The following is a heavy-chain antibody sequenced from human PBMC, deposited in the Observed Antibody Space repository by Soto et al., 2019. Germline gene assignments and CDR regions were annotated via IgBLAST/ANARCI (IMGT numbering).Heavy chain of an antibody. D-gene: IGHD3-10*01. CDR2: MKRDGSEK. J-gene: IGHJ4*02. Sequence: ESGGGLVQPGGSLRLSCAASGFTFSTYWMSWLRQPPGKGLEWVANMKRDGSEKFYLDSVEGRFTISRDNTKNSLYLQMNSLRAEDTAVYYCARSTFHSASGAFYPNYFDYWGQGILVTVSS. CDR1: GFTFSTYW. CDR3: ARSTFHSASGAFYPNYFDY. V-gene: IGHV3-7*01.